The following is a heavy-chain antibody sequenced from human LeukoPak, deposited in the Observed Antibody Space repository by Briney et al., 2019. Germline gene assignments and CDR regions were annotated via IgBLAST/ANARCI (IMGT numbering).Heavy chain of an antibody. CDR1: AYTFTSYD. V-gene: IGHV1-8*01. D-gene: IGHD2-15*01. CDR2: MNPNSGNT. Sequence: ASVKVSCKASAYTFTSYDINWVRQATGQGLEWMGWMNPNSGNTGYAQKFQGRVTMTRNTSISTAYMELSSLRSEDTAVSYCARGAPGSYCSGGSCPYFDYWGQGTLISVSS. J-gene: IGHJ4*02. CDR3: ARGAPGSYCSGGSCPYFDY.